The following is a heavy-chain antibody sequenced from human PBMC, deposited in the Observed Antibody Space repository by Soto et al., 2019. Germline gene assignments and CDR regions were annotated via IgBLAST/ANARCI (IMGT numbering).Heavy chain of an antibody. CDR1: GFTFSSYA. J-gene: IGHJ4*02. CDR2: ISGSGGST. D-gene: IGHD4-17*01. Sequence: PGGSLRLSCAASGFTFSSYAMSWVRQAPGKGLEWVSAISGSGGSTYYADSVKGRFTISRDNSKNTLYLQMNSLRAEDTAVYYCAKDVLGLRDYALGGDYWGQGTLVTVSS. V-gene: IGHV3-23*01. CDR3: AKDVLGLRDYALGGDY.